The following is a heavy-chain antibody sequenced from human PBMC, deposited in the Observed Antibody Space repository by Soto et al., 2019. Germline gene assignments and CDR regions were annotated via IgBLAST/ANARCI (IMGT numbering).Heavy chain of an antibody. V-gene: IGHV1-58*02. J-gene: IGHJ3*02. CDR2: IVVGSGNT. CDR3: AAVTAAAYLAAFEI. Sequence: SVKVSCKASGFTFTSSAMQWVRQARGQRPEWIGWIVVGSGNTNYAQKFQERVTITRDMSTSTAYMELSSLRSEDTAVYYCAAVTAAAYLAAFEIWGHGTMVTVSS. CDR1: GFTFTSSA. D-gene: IGHD6-13*01.